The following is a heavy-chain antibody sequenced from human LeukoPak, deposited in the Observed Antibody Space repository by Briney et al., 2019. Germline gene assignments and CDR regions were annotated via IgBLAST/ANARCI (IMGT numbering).Heavy chain of an antibody. D-gene: IGHD3-9*01. V-gene: IGHV3-23*01. J-gene: IGHJ4*02. Sequence: GGSLRLSCAASGFTFSNYAMSWVRQAPGEGLEWVSAVSGRDTSTYYTDSVKGRFTISSDNSKNTLYLQMNSLSAEDTAIYYCAKWGDYDVLTGYYDSDYWGQGTLVTVSS. CDR1: GFTFSNYA. CDR3: AKWGDYDVLTGYYDSDY. CDR2: VSGRDTST.